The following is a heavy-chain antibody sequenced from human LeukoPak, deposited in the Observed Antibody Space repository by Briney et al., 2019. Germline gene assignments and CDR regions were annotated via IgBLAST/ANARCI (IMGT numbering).Heavy chain of an antibody. CDR1: GGSFSGYY. V-gene: IGHV4-34*01. Sequence: SETLSLTCAVYGGSFSGYYWNWLRQPPGQGLEWMGEINHSGSTNYNPSLKSRVTISLDTSKNQFSLKLSSVTAADTAIYYCARGPPRYSSSWYGDYWGQGTLVTVSS. CDR3: ARGPPRYSSSWYGDY. J-gene: IGHJ4*02. CDR2: INHSGST. D-gene: IGHD6-13*01.